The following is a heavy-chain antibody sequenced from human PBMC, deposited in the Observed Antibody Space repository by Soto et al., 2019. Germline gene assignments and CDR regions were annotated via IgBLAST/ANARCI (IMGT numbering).Heavy chain of an antibody. J-gene: IGHJ4*02. Sequence: PGGSLRLSCSASGFTFSNFGRTWVRQAPGKGLEWVSTISDSGGSTYYADSVKGRFTISRDNSKNTLYLQMNSLRAEDTAVYYCAKASSGWYPNTRGHFDYWGQGTLVTVSS. CDR1: GFTFSNFG. D-gene: IGHD6-19*01. V-gene: IGHV3-23*01. CDR2: ISDSGGST. CDR3: AKASSGWYPNTRGHFDY.